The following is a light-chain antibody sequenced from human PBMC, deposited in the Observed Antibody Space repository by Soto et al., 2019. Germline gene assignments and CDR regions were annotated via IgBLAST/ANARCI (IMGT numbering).Light chain of an antibody. Sequence: QSVLTQPRSVSESPGQSVTISCTGTSSDVGGYNYVSWYQQHPGKAPKLLIFDVSKRPSGVPDRFSGSKSGNTASLTISGLQAEDEADYYCCSYAGNYEVFGGGTKLTVL. CDR1: SSDVGGYNY. CDR2: DVS. CDR3: CSYAGNYEV. V-gene: IGLV2-11*01. J-gene: IGLJ2*01.